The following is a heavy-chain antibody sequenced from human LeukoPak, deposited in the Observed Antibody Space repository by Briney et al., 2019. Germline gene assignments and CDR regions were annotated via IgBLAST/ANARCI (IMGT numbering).Heavy chain of an antibody. CDR2: IYYSGST. D-gene: IGHD3-3*01. V-gene: IGHV4-39*01. CDR1: GGSISSSSYY. Sequence: PSETLSLTCTVSGGSISSSSYYWGWIRQPPGKGLEWIGYIYYSGSTNYNPSLKSRITISVDTSKNQFSLKLSSVTAADTAVYYCARQISRTTPYYDFWSGSLDAFDIWGQGTMVTVSS. J-gene: IGHJ3*02. CDR3: ARQISRTTPYYDFWSGSLDAFDI.